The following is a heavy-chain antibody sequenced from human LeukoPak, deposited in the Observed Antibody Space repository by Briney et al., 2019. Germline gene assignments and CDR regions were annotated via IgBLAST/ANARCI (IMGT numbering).Heavy chain of an antibody. CDR3: ARGRLKDY. CDR1: GFTFSSYA. V-gene: IGHV3-30-3*01. J-gene: IGHJ4*02. Sequence: GGSLRLSCAASGFTFSSYAMHWVRQAPGKGLEWVAVISYDGSNKYYADSVKGRFTISRDNSKNTLYLQMNSLRAEDTAVYYCARGRLKDYWGQGTLVTVSS. CDR2: ISYDGSNK.